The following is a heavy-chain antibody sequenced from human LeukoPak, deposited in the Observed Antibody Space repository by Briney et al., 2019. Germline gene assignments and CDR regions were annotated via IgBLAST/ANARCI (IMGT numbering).Heavy chain of an antibody. V-gene: IGHV3-66*01. Sequence: GGSLRLSCAASGFTVSSNYMSWVRQAPGKGLEWVSVIYSGGSTYYADSVKGRFTISRDNSKNTLYLQMNSLRAEDTAVYYCAKVGSDTAMVTVDYWGQGTLVTVSS. CDR1: GFTVSSNY. CDR3: AKVGSDTAMVTVDY. CDR2: IYSGGST. D-gene: IGHD5-18*01. J-gene: IGHJ4*02.